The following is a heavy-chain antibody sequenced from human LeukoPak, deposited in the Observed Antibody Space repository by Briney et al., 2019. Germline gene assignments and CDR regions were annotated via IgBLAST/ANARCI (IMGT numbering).Heavy chain of an antibody. D-gene: IGHD5-24*01. J-gene: IGHJ3*02. CDR3: ARDRRRDGYKLGDFDI. CDR1: GFTFSTYG. CDR2: ICSDGSNE. V-gene: IGHV3-33*01. Sequence: PGRSLRLSCAASGFTFSTYGMHWVRQGPGKGLEWVAVICSDGSNEYYVDSVKGRFTISRDNSKNTLYLQMNSLRAEDTAVYYCARDRRRDGYKLGDFDIWGQGTMVTVSS.